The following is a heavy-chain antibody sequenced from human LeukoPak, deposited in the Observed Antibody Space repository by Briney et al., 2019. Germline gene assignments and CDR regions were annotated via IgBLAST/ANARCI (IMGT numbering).Heavy chain of an antibody. CDR3: ARDLTRNYYDSSGYPEDDY. Sequence: ASVNVSCKASGYTFTGYYMHWVRQAAGQGLEWMGWINPNNGGTNYAQKFQGRVTMTRDTSISTAYMELSRLRSDDTAVYYCARDLTRNYYDSSGYPEDDYWGQGTLVTVSS. CDR2: INPNNGGT. D-gene: IGHD3-22*01. J-gene: IGHJ4*02. CDR1: GYTFTGYY. V-gene: IGHV1-2*02.